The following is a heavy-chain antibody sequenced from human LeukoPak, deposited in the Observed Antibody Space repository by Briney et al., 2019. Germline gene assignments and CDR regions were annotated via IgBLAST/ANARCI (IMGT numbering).Heavy chain of an antibody. Sequence: GGSLRLSCAASGFTFSSYAMHWVRQAPGKGLEGVAVISYDGCNKYYADSVKGRFTIARDNSKNTMYLQMNSLKAEDTAVYYCASPTDDSSGYEEYFQHWGQGTLVTVSS. CDR3: ASPTDDSSGYEEYFQH. CDR2: ISYDGCNK. V-gene: IGHV3-30-3*01. D-gene: IGHD3-22*01. CDR1: GFTFSSYA. J-gene: IGHJ1*01.